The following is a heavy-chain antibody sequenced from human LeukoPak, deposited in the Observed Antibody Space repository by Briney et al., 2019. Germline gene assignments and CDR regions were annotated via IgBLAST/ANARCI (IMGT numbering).Heavy chain of an antibody. D-gene: IGHD4-17*01. CDR1: GFTVSSYA. V-gene: IGHV3-23*01. CDR3: AKDIHGDYGGLDY. CDR2: IVNIGRRT. Sequence: PGGSLRLSCAASGFTVSSYAMSWVRPAAGKGLEWVSTIVNIGRRTSYEDSVKGRFTISRDNSKNTVYLRMNSLRAEDTAVYYCAKDIHGDYGGLDYWGQGTLVIVSS. J-gene: IGHJ4*02.